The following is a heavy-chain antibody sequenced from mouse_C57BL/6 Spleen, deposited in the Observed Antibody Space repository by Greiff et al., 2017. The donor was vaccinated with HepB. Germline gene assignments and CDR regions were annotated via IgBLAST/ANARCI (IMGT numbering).Heavy chain of an antibody. CDR3: TRGRLRRWFAY. D-gene: IGHD2-4*01. V-gene: IGHV1-15*01. CDR1: GYTFTDYE. Sequence: QVQLQQSGAELVRPGASVTLSCKASGYTFTDYEMHWVKQTPVHGLEWIGAIDPETGGTAYNQKFKGKAILTADKSSSTAYMELRSLTSEDSAVYYCTRGRLRRWFAYWGQGTLVTVSA. J-gene: IGHJ3*01. CDR2: IDPETGGT.